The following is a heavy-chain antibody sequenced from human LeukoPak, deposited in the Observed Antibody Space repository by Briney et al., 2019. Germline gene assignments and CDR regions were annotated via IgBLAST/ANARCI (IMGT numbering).Heavy chain of an antibody. D-gene: IGHD2-2*01. Sequence: PSQTLSLTSAVYGGSFTGYYWSWNRQPPGKGLEWIGEIIHSGITNYIPSLKSRVTISVDTSKNQFSLKLSAVTTADTAVYYCARVGLRCSNTGCSMGNYFDYWGQGTLVTVSS. CDR3: ARVGLRCSNTGCSMGNYFDY. V-gene: IGHV4-34*12. CDR2: IIHSGIT. J-gene: IGHJ4*02. CDR1: GGSFTGYY.